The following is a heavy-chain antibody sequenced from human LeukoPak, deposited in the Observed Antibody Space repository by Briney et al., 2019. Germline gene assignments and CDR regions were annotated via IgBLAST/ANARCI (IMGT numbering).Heavy chain of an antibody. CDR3: ARDPSSGWFQPLYYFDY. V-gene: IGHV1-46*01. D-gene: IGHD6-19*01. CDR2: INPSGGST. Sequence: ASVKVSCKASGYTFTGYYMHWVRQAPGQGLEWMGIINPSGGSTSYAQKFQGRVTMTRDTSTSTVYMELSSLRSEDTAVYYCARDPSSGWFQPLYYFDYWGQGTLVTASS. J-gene: IGHJ4*02. CDR1: GYTFTGYY.